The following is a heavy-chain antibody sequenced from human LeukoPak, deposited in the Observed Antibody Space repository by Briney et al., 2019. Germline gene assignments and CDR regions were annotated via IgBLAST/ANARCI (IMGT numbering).Heavy chain of an antibody. J-gene: IGHJ3*02. CDR2: INWNGGST. V-gene: IGHV3-20*04. CDR3: ASSQIYYDSSGYYAGAFDI. CDR1: GFTFDDYG. D-gene: IGHD3-22*01. Sequence: PGGSLRLSCAASGFTFDDYGMSWVRQAPGKGLEWVSGINWNGGSTGYADSVKGRFTISRDNAKNSLYLQMNSLRAEDRALYYCASSQIYYDSSGYYAGAFDIWGQGTMVTVSS.